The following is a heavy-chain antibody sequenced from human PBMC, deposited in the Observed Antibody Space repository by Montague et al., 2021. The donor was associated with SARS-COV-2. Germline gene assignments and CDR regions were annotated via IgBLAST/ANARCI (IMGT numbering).Heavy chain of an antibody. CDR2: TYYRSKWYS. Sequence: CAISGDSVSTNSGTWNWVRLSPSRGLEWLGRTYYRSKWYSDYSVSVKSRISINPDTSKNQFSLQLNSVTPEDTAVYYCAGAERGSCGDGNCYQYFFNYWGQGTLVTVSS. D-gene: IGHD2-15*01. CDR1: GDSVSTNSGT. V-gene: IGHV6-1*01. J-gene: IGHJ4*02. CDR3: AGAERGSCGDGNCYQYFFNY.